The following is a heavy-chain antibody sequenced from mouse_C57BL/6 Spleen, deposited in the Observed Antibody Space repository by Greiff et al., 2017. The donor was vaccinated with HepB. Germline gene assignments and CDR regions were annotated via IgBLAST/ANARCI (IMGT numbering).Heavy chain of an antibody. CDR3: ARLDYGSFAY. D-gene: IGHD1-1*01. J-gene: IGHJ3*01. CDR1: GCTFTSYG. V-gene: IGHV1-81*01. Sequence: QVQLQQSGAELARPGASVKLSCKASGCTFTSYGISWVKQRTGQGLEWIGEIYPRSGNTYYNEKFKGKATLTADKSSSTAYMELRSLTSEDSAVYFCARLDYGSFAYWGQGTLVTVSA. CDR2: IYPRSGNT.